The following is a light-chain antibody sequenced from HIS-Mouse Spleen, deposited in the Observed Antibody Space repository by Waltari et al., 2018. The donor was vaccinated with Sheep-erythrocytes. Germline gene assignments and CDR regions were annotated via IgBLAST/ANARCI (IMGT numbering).Light chain of an antibody. V-gene: IGKV3-20*01. Sequence: DIVMTQSPLSLPVTPGEPATLSCRASQSVSSSYLAWYQQKPGQAPRLLIYGSSSRATGIPDRFSGSGSGTDFTLTISRLEPEDFAVYYCQQYGSSLRTFGQGTKVEIK. CDR2: GSS. CDR3: QQYGSSLRT. CDR1: QSVSSSY. J-gene: IGKJ1*01.